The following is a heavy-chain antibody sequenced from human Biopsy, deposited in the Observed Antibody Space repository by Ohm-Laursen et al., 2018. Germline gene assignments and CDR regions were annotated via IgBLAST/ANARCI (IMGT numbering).Heavy chain of an antibody. D-gene: IGHD2-2*01. Sequence: SVWVSCTASGYTFSDYILNWVRQAPGQGLEWMGWINTRRGDTNYAQKFQGRVTMTRDTSTTTVFMELTSLRSDDTAMYYCARVEDSTRHWYFDLWGRGTQVTVSS. J-gene: IGHJ2*01. CDR3: ARVEDSTRHWYFDL. CDR1: GYTFSDYI. CDR2: INTRRGDT. V-gene: IGHV1-18*01.